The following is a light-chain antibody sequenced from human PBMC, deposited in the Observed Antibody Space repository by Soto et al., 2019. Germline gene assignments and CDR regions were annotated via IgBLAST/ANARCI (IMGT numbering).Light chain of an antibody. V-gene: IGKV1-39*01. CDR2: AAS. Sequence: DIQMTQSPSSLSASVGDRVTITCRASQSISSYLNWYQQKPGKAPKLLIYAASSLQSGVPSRFSGSGSGTDFTLTISSLQPEDFATYYCQQSYRTPHTFGQGTKREIK. J-gene: IGKJ2*01. CDR3: QQSYRTPHT. CDR1: QSISSY.